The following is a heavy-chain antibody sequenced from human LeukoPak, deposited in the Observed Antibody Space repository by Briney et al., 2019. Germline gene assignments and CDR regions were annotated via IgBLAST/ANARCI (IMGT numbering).Heavy chain of an antibody. CDR1: GGSISSSSYY. D-gene: IGHD3-10*01. V-gene: IGHV4-61*05. CDR2: IYYSGST. Sequence: SETLSLTCTVSGGSISSSSYYWGWIRQPPGKGLEWIGYIYYSGSTNYNPSLKSRVTISVDASKNQFSLKLSSVTAADTAVYYCARGWSTGSGSYFAFDIWGQGTMVTVSS. J-gene: IGHJ3*02. CDR3: ARGWSTGSGSYFAFDI.